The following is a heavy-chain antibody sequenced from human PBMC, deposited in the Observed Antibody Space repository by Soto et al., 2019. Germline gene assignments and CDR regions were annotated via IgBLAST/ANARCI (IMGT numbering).Heavy chain of an antibody. CDR2: IRSKAYGGTT. J-gene: IGHJ3*02. CDR1: GFTFGDYA. D-gene: IGHD2-21*01. CDR3: TRDRRNRGYSGYDYVYCGGDCYFGEDIDI. V-gene: IGHV3-49*03. Sequence: PGGSLRLSCTASGFTFGDYAMSWFRQAPGKGLEWVGFIRSKAYGGTTEYAASVKGRFTISRDDSKSIAYLQMNSLKTEDTAVYYCTRDRRNRGYSGYDYVYCGGDCYFGEDIDIWGQGLMVSVS.